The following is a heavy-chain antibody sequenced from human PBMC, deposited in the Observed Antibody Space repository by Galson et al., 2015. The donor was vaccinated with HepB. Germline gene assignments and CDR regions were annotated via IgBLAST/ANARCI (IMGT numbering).Heavy chain of an antibody. CDR3: AKDIPRYDFWSGQPVV. Sequence: SLRLSCAASGFTFSSYGMHWVRQAPGKGLEWVAVISYDGSNKYYADSVKGRFTISRDNSKNTLYLQMNSLRAEDTAVYYCAKDIPRYDFWSGQPVVWGQGTLVTVSS. J-gene: IGHJ4*02. CDR1: GFTFSSYG. D-gene: IGHD3-3*01. CDR2: ISYDGSNK. V-gene: IGHV3-30*18.